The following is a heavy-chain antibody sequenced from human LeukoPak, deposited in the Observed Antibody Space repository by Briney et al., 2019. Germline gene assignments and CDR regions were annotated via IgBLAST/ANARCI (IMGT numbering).Heavy chain of an antibody. CDR1: GGSISSYY. CDR2: IYYSGST. Sequence: SETLSLTCTVSGGSISSYYWSWIRQPPGKGLGWIGYIYYSGSTNYNPSLKSRVIISVDRSKKQFSLKLTSVTAADTAVYYCARDAPPSSLDIWGQGTMVTVSS. J-gene: IGHJ3*02. V-gene: IGHV4-59*01. CDR3: ARDAPPSSLDI.